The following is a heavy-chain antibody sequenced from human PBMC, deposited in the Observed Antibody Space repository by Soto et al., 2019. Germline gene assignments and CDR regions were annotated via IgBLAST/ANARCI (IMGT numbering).Heavy chain of an antibody. CDR2: VFYTGRA. J-gene: IGHJ6*02. CDR1: GDSLSNGEYY. CDR3: ARDGDGRMTTNPYYYNGMDV. D-gene: IGHD4-4*01. V-gene: IGHV4-61*08. Sequence: SETLSLTCTVSGDSLSNGEYYWSWIRQPPGKGLEWIGYVFYTGRANYNASLKSRVSISLDTSNYQFSLKLSSVTAADTAVYYCARDGDGRMTTNPYYYNGMDVRGPGTTVTVSS.